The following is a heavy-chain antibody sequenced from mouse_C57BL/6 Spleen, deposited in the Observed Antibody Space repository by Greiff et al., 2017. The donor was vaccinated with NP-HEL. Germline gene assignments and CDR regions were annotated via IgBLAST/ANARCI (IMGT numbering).Heavy chain of an antibody. D-gene: IGHD2-5*01. Sequence: QVQLKQPGAELVRPGTSVKLSCKASGYTFTSYWMHWVKQRPGQGLEWIGVIDPSDSYTNYNQKFKGKATLTVDTSSSTAYMQLSSLTSEDSAVYYCAKDSNYFDYWGQGTTLTVSS. CDR2: IDPSDSYT. V-gene: IGHV1-59*01. CDR3: AKDSNYFDY. J-gene: IGHJ2*01. CDR1: GYTFTSYW.